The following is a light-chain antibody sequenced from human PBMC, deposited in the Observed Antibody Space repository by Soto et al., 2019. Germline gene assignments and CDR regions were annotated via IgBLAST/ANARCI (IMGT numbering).Light chain of an antibody. V-gene: IGLV1-44*01. J-gene: IGLJ3*02. CDR3: AAWGDSLNTWV. CDR1: SSNIGSNA. CDR2: SDD. Sequence: QSVLTQPPSASGTPGQRVTISCSGSSSNIGSNAVSWYQHFPGTAPKVLIYSDDQRPSGVPDRVSGSTSGTSASLSISGLQAEDEADYFCAAWGDSLNTWVFGGGTKLTVL.